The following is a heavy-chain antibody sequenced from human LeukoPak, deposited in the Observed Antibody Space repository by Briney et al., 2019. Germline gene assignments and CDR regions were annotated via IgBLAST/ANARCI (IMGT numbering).Heavy chain of an antibody. J-gene: IGHJ3*02. CDR2: ISSSSSYI. Sequence: GGSLRLSCAASGFTFSSYSMNWARQAPGKGLEWVSSISSSSSYIYYADSVKGRFTISRDNAKNSLYLQMNSLRAEDTAVYYCARDAAAADAFDIWGQGTMVTVSS. CDR3: ARDAAAADAFDI. CDR1: GFTFSSYS. V-gene: IGHV3-21*01. D-gene: IGHD6-13*01.